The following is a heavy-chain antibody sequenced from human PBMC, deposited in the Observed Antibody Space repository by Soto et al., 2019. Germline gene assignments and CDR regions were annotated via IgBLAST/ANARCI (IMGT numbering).Heavy chain of an antibody. Sequence: SVKVSCKASGGTFSSYAISWVRQAPGQGLEWMGGIIPIFGTANYAQKFQGRVTITADESTSTAYMELSSLRSEDTAVYYCARKHNWNDDPYNWFDPWGQGTLVTVSS. CDR1: GGTFSSYA. J-gene: IGHJ5*02. V-gene: IGHV1-69*13. D-gene: IGHD1-20*01. CDR2: IIPIFGTA. CDR3: ARKHNWNDDPYNWFDP.